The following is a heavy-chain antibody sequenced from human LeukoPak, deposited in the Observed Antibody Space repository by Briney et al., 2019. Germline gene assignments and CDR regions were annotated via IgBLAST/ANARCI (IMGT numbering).Heavy chain of an antibody. D-gene: IGHD1-20*01. CDR3: ARGGITGTISSWFDP. J-gene: IGHJ5*02. CDR2: IYYSGST. Sequence: SETLSLTCTVSGGSISSYCWSWIRQPPGKGLEWIGYIYYSGSTNYNPSLKSRVTISVDTSKNQFSLKLSSVTAADTAVYYCARGGITGTISSWFDPWGQGTLVTVSS. CDR1: GGSISSYC. V-gene: IGHV4-59*01.